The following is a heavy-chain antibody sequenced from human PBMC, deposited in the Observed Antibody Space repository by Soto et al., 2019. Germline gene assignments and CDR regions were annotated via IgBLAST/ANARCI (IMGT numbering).Heavy chain of an antibody. J-gene: IGHJ4*02. Sequence: LSLTCSVSDGSVSSGSNYWTWIRQPPGKGLEWIGSIRSSGSTLYNPSLKSRVIISTDTSMNQISLKLTSVTAADTAVYYCARDSLALFDSWGQGTLVTVSS. CDR1: DGSVSSGSNY. D-gene: IGHD5-12*01. V-gene: IGHV4-61*01. CDR2: IRSSGST. CDR3: ARDSLALFDS.